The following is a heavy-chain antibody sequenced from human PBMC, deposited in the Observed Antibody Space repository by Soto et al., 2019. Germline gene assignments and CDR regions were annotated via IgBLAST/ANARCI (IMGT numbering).Heavy chain of an antibody. CDR2: IIPMFGTA. J-gene: IGHJ4*02. CDR3: ASGIKLWLRRINNGYSG. D-gene: IGHD5-12*01. CDR1: GGTFSTYA. Sequence: QVQLVQSGAEVKKPESSVKVSCKAPGGTFSTYAISWGRQAPGQGLEWMGGIIPMFGTANYAQRFQERVTITADESTNTVYMELSSLRSEDTGVYFCASGIKLWLRRINNGYSGWGQGTLVPVSS. V-gene: IGHV1-69*12.